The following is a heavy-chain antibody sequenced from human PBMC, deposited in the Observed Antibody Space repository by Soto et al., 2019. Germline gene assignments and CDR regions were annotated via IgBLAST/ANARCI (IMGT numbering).Heavy chain of an antibody. J-gene: IGHJ4*02. Sequence: QVQLVQSGAEVKKPGSSVKVSCKASGGSFSNFVISWVRQAPGQGLEWMGGIIPNFGTTNYAQTFQGKVTITADETTRTAYPELSGLTSEDTSVYYWARDVGGEATIRYWGQGTLVTVSS. V-gene: IGHV1-69*01. CDR1: GGSFSNFV. CDR3: ARDVGGEATIRY. D-gene: IGHD5-12*01. CDR2: IIPNFGTT.